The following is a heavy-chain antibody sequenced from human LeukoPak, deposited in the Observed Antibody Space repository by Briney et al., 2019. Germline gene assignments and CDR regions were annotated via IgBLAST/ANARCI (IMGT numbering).Heavy chain of an antibody. J-gene: IGHJ4*02. CDR2: IYYSGST. CDR1: GDSISSYY. CDR3: ATLGYSYGTDY. Sequence: SETLSLTCTVSGDSISSYYWSWTRQPPGKGLEWIGYIYYSGSTNYNPSLESRVTISIGTSKNQFSLKLSSVTAADTAVYYCATLGYSYGTDYWGQGTLVTVSS. V-gene: IGHV4-59*01. D-gene: IGHD5-18*01.